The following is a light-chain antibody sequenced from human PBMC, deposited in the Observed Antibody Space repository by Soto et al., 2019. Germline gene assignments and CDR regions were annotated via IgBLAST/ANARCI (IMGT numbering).Light chain of an antibody. V-gene: IGLV2-14*01. Sequence: SVRRRLASETGYPLGAGCITKKQTSSDIGGYNYASWYQQHPGKAPKLLIYDVSNRPSGVSNRFSGSKSGNTASLTISGLQAEDEADYYCSSYTSSSTYVFAAGTKVTVL. CDR1: SSDIGGYNY. CDR2: DVS. CDR3: SSYTSSSTYV. J-gene: IGLJ1*01.